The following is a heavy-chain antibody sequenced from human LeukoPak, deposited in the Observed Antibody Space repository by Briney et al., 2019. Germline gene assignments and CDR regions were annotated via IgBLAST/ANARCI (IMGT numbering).Heavy chain of an antibody. CDR2: INGDGTAT. CDR1: GFTFSSHA. D-gene: IGHD3-3*02. Sequence: SGGSLRLSCAASGFTFSSHAMTWVRQAPGKGLVWVSRINGDGTATGYADSVQGRFTISRDNAKSTLYLQINNVRGEDTAVYYCVTRRPDILPLDDTFDVWGQGTMVAVSS. J-gene: IGHJ3*01. V-gene: IGHV3-74*01. CDR3: VTRRPDILPLDDTFDV.